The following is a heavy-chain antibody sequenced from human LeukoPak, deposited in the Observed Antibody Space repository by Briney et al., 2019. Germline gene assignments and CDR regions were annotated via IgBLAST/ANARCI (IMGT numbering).Heavy chain of an antibody. J-gene: IGHJ3*02. CDR1: GLTFSTYE. V-gene: IGHV3-48*03. CDR3: ATSGAYEISWAFNI. D-gene: IGHD3-9*01. CDR2: IGSRPTTT. Sequence: GGSLRLSCAGSGLTFSTYEMNWLRQAPGKGLEWVSYIGSRPTTTYYAESVRGRFTISRDNTKNSVFLQMTGLRADDAAVYFCATSGAYEISWAFNIWGQGTMVAVSS.